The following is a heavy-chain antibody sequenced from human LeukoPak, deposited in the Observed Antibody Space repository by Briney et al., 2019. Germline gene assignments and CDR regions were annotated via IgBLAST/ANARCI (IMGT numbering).Heavy chain of an antibody. V-gene: IGHV3-33*06. CDR1: GFTFSSYG. CDR2: IWYDGGNK. CDR3: AKIVGETGGY. D-gene: IGHD3-3*01. Sequence: PGGSLRLSCAASGFTFSSYGMHWVRQAPGKGLEWVAVIWYDGGNKYYADSVKGRFSISRDASKNTVYLQMNSLRTDDTAVYYCAKIVGETGGYWGQGTLVTVSS. J-gene: IGHJ4*02.